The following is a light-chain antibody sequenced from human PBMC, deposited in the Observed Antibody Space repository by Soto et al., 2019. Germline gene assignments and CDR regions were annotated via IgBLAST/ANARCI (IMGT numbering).Light chain of an antibody. CDR3: QQSFSTPQT. J-gene: IGKJ4*01. CDR1: QSVSSN. Sequence: EIVMTQSPATLSVSPGERATLSCRASQSVSSNLAWYQQKPGQAPRLLIYGASTRATGIPARFSGSGSGTEFTLTISSLQSEDSATYYCQQSFSTPQTFGGGTRVEIK. V-gene: IGKV3-15*01. CDR2: GAS.